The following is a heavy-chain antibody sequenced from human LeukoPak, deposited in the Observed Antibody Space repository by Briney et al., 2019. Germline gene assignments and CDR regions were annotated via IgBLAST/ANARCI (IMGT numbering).Heavy chain of an antibody. J-gene: IGHJ3*02. Sequence: GGSLRLSCAASGFIFSNYGMRWVRQAPGKGLEWVSAISGSGGSTYYADSVKGRFTISRDNSKNTLYLQMNSLRAEDTAVYYCAKDLVYDFWSGYSHRAFDIWGQGTMVTVSS. CDR2: ISGSGGST. V-gene: IGHV3-23*01. CDR1: GFIFSNYG. D-gene: IGHD3-3*01. CDR3: AKDLVYDFWSGYSHRAFDI.